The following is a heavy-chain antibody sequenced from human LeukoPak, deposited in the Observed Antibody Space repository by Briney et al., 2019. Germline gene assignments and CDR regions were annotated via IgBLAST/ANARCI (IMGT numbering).Heavy chain of an antibody. Sequence: GASVKVSCKASGYTFTGYYMHWVRQAPGQGLEWMGWINPNSGGTNYAQKFQGRVTMTRDTSISTAYMELSSLRSDDTAVYYCARADPVLWFGELFRFFCDYWGQGTLVTVSS. CDR1: GYTFTGYY. D-gene: IGHD3-10*01. V-gene: IGHV1-2*02. CDR2: INPNSGGT. J-gene: IGHJ4*02. CDR3: ARADPVLWFGELFRFFCDY.